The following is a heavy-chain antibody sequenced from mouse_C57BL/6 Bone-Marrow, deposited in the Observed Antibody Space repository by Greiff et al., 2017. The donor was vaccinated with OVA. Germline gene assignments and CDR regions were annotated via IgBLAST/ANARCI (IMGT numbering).Heavy chain of an antibody. V-gene: IGHV3-6*01. CDR1: GYSITSGYY. J-gene: IGHJ2*01. Sequence: EVQLQESGPGLVKPSQSLSLTCSVTGYSITSGYYWNWIRQFPGNKLEWMGYISYDGSNNYNPSLKNRISITRDTSKNQFFLKLNSVTTEDTATYYCASYYSNLTDYWGQGTTLTVSS. D-gene: IGHD2-5*01. CDR2: ISYDGSN. CDR3: ASYYSNLTDY.